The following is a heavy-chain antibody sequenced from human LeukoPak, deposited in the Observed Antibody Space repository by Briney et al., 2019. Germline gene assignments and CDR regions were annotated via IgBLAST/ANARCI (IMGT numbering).Heavy chain of an antibody. Sequence: GGSLRLSCAASGFTFSSYAMGWVRQAPGKGLEWVSAISGSGGSTYYADSVKGRFTISRDNSKNTLYLQMNSLRAEDTAVYYCAKDRSYGSGSYWFWSDAFDIWGQGKMVTVSS. CDR3: AKDRSYGSGSYWFWSDAFDI. V-gene: IGHV3-23*01. CDR2: ISGSGGST. J-gene: IGHJ3*02. CDR1: GFTFSSYA. D-gene: IGHD3-10*01.